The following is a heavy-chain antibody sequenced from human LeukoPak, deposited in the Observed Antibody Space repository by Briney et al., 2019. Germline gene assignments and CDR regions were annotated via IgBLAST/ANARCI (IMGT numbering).Heavy chain of an antibody. J-gene: IGHJ4*02. CDR1: GFSFSSYS. CDR3: ARSVYYADY. D-gene: IGHD3-22*01. CDR2: ISSSGSTK. V-gene: IGHV3-48*02. Sequence: GGSLRLSCAASGFSFSSYSMNWVRQAPGKGLEWVSFISSSGSTKSYADSVKGRFTISRDNAKNSLYLRMNSLRDEDTAVYYCARSVYYADYWGQGTLVTVSS.